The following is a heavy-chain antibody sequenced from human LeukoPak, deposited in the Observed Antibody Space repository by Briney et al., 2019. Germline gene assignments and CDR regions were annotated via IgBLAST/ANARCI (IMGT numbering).Heavy chain of an antibody. CDR2: IYYSGST. J-gene: IGHJ5*02. D-gene: IGHD6-19*01. Sequence: SETLSRTCTVSGGSISSYYWSWIRQPPGKGLEWIGYIYYSGSTNYNPSLKSRVTISVDTSKNQFSLKLSSVTAADTAVYYCARDPLRGVAGIGWFDPWGQGTLVTVSS. CDR1: GGSISSYY. V-gene: IGHV4-59*01. CDR3: ARDPLRGVAGIGWFDP.